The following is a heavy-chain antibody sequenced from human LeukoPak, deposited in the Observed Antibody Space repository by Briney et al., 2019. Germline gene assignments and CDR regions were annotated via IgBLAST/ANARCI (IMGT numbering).Heavy chain of an antibody. J-gene: IGHJ4*02. V-gene: IGHV1-69*04. CDR3: ARIVLGCSSTSCYTHRYFDY. D-gene: IGHD2-2*02. CDR2: IIPILGIA. CDR1: GGTFSSYA. Sequence: SVKVSCKASGGTFSSYAISWVRQAPGQGPEWMGRIIPILGIANYAQKFQGRVTITADKSTSTAYMELSSLRSEDTAVYYCARIVLGCSSTSCYTHRYFDYWGQGTLVTVSS.